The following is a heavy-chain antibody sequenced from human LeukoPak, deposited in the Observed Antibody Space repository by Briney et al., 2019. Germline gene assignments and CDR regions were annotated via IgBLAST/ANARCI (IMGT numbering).Heavy chain of an antibody. J-gene: IGHJ4*02. CDR2: LYPGNSDT. CDR1: GYSFISYW. CDR3: ARQASATGFDY. V-gene: IGHV5-51*01. Sequence: GESLKISCQGSGYSFISYWIAWVRQMSGKGLELMGILYPGNSDTRYSPSFQGQVTFSADKSISTAYLQWSSLKASDTAMYYCARQASATGFDYWGQGALVTVSS.